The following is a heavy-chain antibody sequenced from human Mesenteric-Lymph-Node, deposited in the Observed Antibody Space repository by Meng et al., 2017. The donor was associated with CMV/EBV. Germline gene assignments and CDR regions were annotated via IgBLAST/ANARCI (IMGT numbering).Heavy chain of an antibody. V-gene: IGHV3-33*06. CDR3: AKDNQQWLGTNYFDY. J-gene: IGHJ4*02. CDR1: GFIFSNYG. D-gene: IGHD6-19*01. Sequence: GESLKISCVVSGFIFSNYGMHWVRQAPGKGLEWVAVMWSDGSNEYSADSVKGRFTISRDNSKNTLYLQMNSLRAEDTAVYYCAKDNQQWLGTNYFDYWGQGTLVTVSS. CDR2: MWSDGSNE.